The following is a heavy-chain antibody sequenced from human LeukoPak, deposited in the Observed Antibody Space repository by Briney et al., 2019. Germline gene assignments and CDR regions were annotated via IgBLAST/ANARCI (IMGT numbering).Heavy chain of an antibody. V-gene: IGHV1-2*06. Sequence: ASVKVSCKTSGYTFTGYYLHWVRQAPGQGLEWMGRINPNSGDTKYAQKFQDRVTMTGDTSISTAYMELSRLRFDDSAVYYCARVRYDRSAYYPSFGFWGQGTLITVSS. D-gene: IGHD3-22*01. CDR3: ARVRYDRSAYYPSFGF. J-gene: IGHJ4*02. CDR1: GYTFTGYY. CDR2: INPNSGDT.